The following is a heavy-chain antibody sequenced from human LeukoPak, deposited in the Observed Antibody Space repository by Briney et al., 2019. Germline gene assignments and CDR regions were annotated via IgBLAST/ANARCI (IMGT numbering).Heavy chain of an antibody. CDR3: ATGNSLGYCKGGRCFNY. V-gene: IGHV1-24*01. D-gene: IGHD2-15*01. J-gene: IGHJ4*02. CDR1: GDTLSELP. CDR2: FDPEKSER. Sequence: ASVKVSCKVSGDTLSELPMHWVRQAPGKGLEWMGGFDPEKSERIYAQNLRGRVTMTEETSTDTAFLELSSLTSEDTAVYYCATGNSLGYCKGGRCFNYWGQGTQVIVPS.